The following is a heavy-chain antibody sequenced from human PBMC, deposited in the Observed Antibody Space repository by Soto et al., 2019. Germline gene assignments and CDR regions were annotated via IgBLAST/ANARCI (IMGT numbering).Heavy chain of an antibody. V-gene: IGHV1-69*13. Sequence: SVNVSCKASGYTFSSYAISWVRQAPGQGLAWMGGIIPIFGTANYAQKFQGRVTITADESTSTAYMELSSLRSEDTAVYYCRCDYYDSSGYSFSEDAFDIWGQGTMVTVSS. CDR3: RCDYYDSSGYSFSEDAFDI. CDR1: GYTFSSYA. J-gene: IGHJ3*02. CDR2: IIPIFGTA. D-gene: IGHD3-22*01.